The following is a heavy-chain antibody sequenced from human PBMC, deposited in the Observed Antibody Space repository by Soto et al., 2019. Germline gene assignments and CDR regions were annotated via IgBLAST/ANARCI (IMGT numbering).Heavy chain of an antibody. D-gene: IGHD3-3*01. J-gene: IGHJ4*02. CDR3: ARGAFGAYYFDS. V-gene: IGHV3-74*01. CDR1: GFTFSSYW. CDR2: IKGDESST. Sequence: EVQLVESGGGLGQPGGSLRLSCAASGFTFSSYWMHWVRQAPGKGLGWVSRIKGDESSTNYADSVKGRFTISRDNAKNTFYLQMNSLRAEDTAVYYCARGAFGAYYFDSWGQGTLVTVSS.